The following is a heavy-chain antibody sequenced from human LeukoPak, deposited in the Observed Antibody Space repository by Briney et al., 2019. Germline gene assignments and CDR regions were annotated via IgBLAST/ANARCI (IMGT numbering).Heavy chain of an antibody. CDR1: GFTVSSNY. J-gene: IGHJ4*02. D-gene: IGHD3-3*01. CDR3: TRDQPIFGVVMFDY. Sequence: PGGSLRLSCAASGFTVSSNYMSWFRQAPGKGLEWVGFIRSKAYGGTTEYAASVKGRFTISRDDSKSIAYLQMNSLKTEDTAVYYCTRDQPIFGVVMFDYWGQGTLVTVSS. CDR2: IRSKAYGGTT. V-gene: IGHV3-49*03.